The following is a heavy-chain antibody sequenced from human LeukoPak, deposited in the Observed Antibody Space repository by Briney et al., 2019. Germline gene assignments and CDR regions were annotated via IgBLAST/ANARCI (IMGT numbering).Heavy chain of an antibody. D-gene: IGHD2-2*01. V-gene: IGHV4-4*07. J-gene: IGHJ3*02. Sequence: SETLSLTCTVSGGSISSYYWSWIRQPAGKGLEWIGRIYTSGSTNYNPSLKSRVTMSVDTSKNQFSLKLSSVTAADTAVYYCARIRGDCSSTSCSDAFDIWGQGTMVTVSS. CDR1: GGSISSYY. CDR2: IYTSGST. CDR3: ARIRGDCSSTSCSDAFDI.